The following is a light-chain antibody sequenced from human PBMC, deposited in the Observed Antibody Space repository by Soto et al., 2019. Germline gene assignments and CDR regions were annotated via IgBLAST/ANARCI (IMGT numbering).Light chain of an antibody. Sequence: EIVLTHSPGTLSLSPGERATLSCRASQSVSSSYLAWYQQKPGQAPRLLIYGASSRATGIPDRFSGSGSGTDFTRTISRLEPEDFAVYYCQQYGSSPLTFGGGTKVEIK. CDR2: GAS. J-gene: IGKJ4*01. V-gene: IGKV3-20*01. CDR3: QQYGSSPLT. CDR1: QSVSSSY.